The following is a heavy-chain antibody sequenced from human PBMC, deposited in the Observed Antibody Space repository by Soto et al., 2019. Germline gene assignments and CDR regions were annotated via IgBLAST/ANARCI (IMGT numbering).Heavy chain of an antibody. Sequence: GASVKVSCKASGYTFTGYYMHWVRQAPGQGLEWMGWINPNSGGTNYAQKFQGWVTMTRDTSISTAYMELSRLRSDDTAVYYCARGTYGSGSYYPERSSYYYGMDVWGQGTTVSVSS. CDR3: ARGTYGSGSYYPERSSYYYGMDV. CDR2: INPNSGGT. J-gene: IGHJ6*02. D-gene: IGHD3-10*01. CDR1: GYTFTGYY. V-gene: IGHV1-2*04.